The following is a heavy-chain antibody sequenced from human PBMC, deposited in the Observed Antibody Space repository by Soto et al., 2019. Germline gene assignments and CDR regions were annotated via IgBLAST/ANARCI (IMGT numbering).Heavy chain of an antibody. Sequence: GGSLRLSCAASGFTFSSYGMHWVRQAPGKGLEWVAVISYDGSNKYYADSVKGRFTISRDNSKNTLYLQMNSLRAEDTAVYYCAKGAQWLASNYYGMDVWGQGTTVTVSS. CDR1: GFTFSSYG. CDR3: AKGAQWLASNYYGMDV. V-gene: IGHV3-30*18. D-gene: IGHD6-19*01. CDR2: ISYDGSNK. J-gene: IGHJ6*02.